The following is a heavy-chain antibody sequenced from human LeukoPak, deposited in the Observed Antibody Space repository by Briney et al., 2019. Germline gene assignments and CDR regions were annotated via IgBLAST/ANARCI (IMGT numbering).Heavy chain of an antibody. D-gene: IGHD6-13*01. CDR3: ARSTVAAAGAVFDY. Sequence: SETLSLTCTVSGGSISSYYWSWIRQPPGKGLECIGFLYYSGSTYYNPSLKSRVTISVDTSKNRFSLKLTSVTAADTAVYYCARSTVAAAGAVFDYWGQGTLVTVSS. V-gene: IGHV4-30-4*08. J-gene: IGHJ4*02. CDR2: LYYSGST. CDR1: GGSISSYY.